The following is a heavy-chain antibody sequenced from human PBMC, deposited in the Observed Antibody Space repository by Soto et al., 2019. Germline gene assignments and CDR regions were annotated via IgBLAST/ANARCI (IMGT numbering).Heavy chain of an antibody. D-gene: IGHD3-3*01. CDR3: AREYYDFCSGPGYYMDV. CDR1: GFTFSSYW. Sequence: GGSLRLSCAASGFTFSSYWMHWVRQAPGKGLVWVSRINSDGSSTSYADSVKGRFTISRDNAKNTLYLQMNSLRAEDTAVYYCAREYYDFCSGPGYYMDVWGKRTTGTVSS. CDR2: INSDGSST. V-gene: IGHV3-74*01. J-gene: IGHJ6*03.